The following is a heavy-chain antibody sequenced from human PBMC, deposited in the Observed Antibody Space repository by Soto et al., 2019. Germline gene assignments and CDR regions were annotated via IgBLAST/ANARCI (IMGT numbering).Heavy chain of an antibody. D-gene: IGHD5-18*01. CDR2: IWYDGSNE. Sequence: GSLRLSCAASGFTFSTYGMHWVRQAPGKGLEWVSVIWYDGSNEYYSDSVRGRFTISRDNSKNTLFLQMNSLTAEDTAVYYCARGYNYADYWGQGTQVTSPQ. CDR1: GFTFSTYG. V-gene: IGHV3-33*01. CDR3: ARGYNYADY. J-gene: IGHJ4*02.